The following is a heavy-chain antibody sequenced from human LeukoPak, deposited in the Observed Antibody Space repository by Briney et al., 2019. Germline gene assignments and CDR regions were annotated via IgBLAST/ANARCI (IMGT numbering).Heavy chain of an antibody. CDR1: GTSITSYY. V-gene: IGHV4-59*08. D-gene: IGHD2-8*01. Sequence: VNPSETLSLTCTVSGTSITSYYWNCIRQAPGQGPEWIGYGHYSGNTKYNPPLKSRVTISVDTSKNQFSLRLSSVTAADTAVYFCAKWASDNRAFDLWGQGTPGTVSS. CDR3: AKWASDNRAFDL. J-gene: IGHJ4*02. CDR2: GHYSGNT.